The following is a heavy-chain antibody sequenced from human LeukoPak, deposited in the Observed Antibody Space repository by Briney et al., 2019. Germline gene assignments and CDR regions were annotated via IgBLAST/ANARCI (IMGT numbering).Heavy chain of an antibody. CDR1: GGSISGYY. CDR2: IYYSGST. CDR3: ARVGVSDAFDI. D-gene: IGHD3-16*01. V-gene: IGHV4-59*01. Sequence: SETLSLTCTVSGGSISGYYWSWIRQPPGKGLEWIGYIYYSGSTNYNPSLKSRVTISVDTSKNQFPLKLSSVTAADTAVYYCARVGVSDAFDIWGQGTMVTVSS. J-gene: IGHJ3*02.